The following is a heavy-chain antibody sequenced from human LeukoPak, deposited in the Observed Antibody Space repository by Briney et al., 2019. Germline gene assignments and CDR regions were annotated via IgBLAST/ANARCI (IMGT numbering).Heavy chain of an antibody. J-gene: IGHJ4*02. V-gene: IGHV1-18*01. Sequence: GASVKVSCKASGYTFTSYGISWVRQAPGQGLEWMGRISAYNGNTNYAQKFQGRVTMTRDTSISTAYMELSRLRSDDTAVYYCARVGGQQLVLSYFDYWGQGTLVTVSS. CDR3: ARVGGQQLVLSYFDY. CDR1: GYTFTSYG. D-gene: IGHD6-13*01. CDR2: ISAYNGNT.